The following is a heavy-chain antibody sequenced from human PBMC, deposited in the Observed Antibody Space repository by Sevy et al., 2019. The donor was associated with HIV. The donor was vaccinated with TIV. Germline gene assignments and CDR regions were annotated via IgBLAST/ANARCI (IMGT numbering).Heavy chain of an antibody. Sequence: GGSLRLSCAASGFTFSSYWMSWVRQAPGKGLEWVANIKQDGSEKYYVDSVKGRFTIPRDNAKNSLYLQMNSLRAEDTAVYYCARVPTKNIAVAGGVSYYYYYGMDVWGQGTTVTVSS. D-gene: IGHD6-19*01. CDR2: IKQDGSEK. J-gene: IGHJ6*02. V-gene: IGHV3-7*01. CDR3: ARVPTKNIAVAGGVSYYYYYGMDV. CDR1: GFTFSSYW.